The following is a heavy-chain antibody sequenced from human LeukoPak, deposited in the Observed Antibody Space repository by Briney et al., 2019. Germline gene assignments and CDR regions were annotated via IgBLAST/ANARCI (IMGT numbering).Heavy chain of an antibody. D-gene: IGHD2-2*01. CDR1: GYTVTSYY. J-gene: IGHJ5*02. V-gene: IGHV1-46*01. CDR3: ARDSPVVPAAITWFDP. Sequence: GASVKVSCKASGYTVTSYYMHWVRQAPGQGLEWMAILNPSGGSSNYAQKVQDRVTLTRDTSTSTAYMELSSLRSEDTAVYYCARDSPVVPAAITWFDPWGQGTLVTVSS. CDR2: LNPSGGSS.